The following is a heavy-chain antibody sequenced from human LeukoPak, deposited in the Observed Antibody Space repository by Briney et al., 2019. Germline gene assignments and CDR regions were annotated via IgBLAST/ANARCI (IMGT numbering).Heavy chain of an antibody. J-gene: IGHJ4*02. CDR1: GFTFSSYP. CDR3: AKVGVATIVGVIGY. V-gene: IGHV3-23*01. D-gene: IGHD5-24*01. CDR2: LSGSGSST. Sequence: GGSLRLSCAGSGFTFSSYPMSWVRQAPGKGLECVSTLSGSGSSTYYAESVKGRFTISRDNSKNTLYLQMNSLRAEDTAVYYCAKVGVATIVGVIGYWGQGALVTVSS.